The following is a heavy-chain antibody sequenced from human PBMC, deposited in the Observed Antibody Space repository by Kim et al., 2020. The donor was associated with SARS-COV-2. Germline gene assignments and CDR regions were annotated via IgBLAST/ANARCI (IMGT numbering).Heavy chain of an antibody. CDR2: ISGTGGTV. CDR3: ARGRKRYYSSDRFDH. CDR1: GFTFSSYD. V-gene: IGHV3-11*01. J-gene: IGHJ4*02. D-gene: IGHD3-22*01. Sequence: GGSLRLSCAASGFTFSSYDMSWIRQAPGKGLEWVSDISGTGGTVYYADSVKGRFTISRDNSKNTLYLQMNSLRAEDTAVYYCARGRKRYYSSDRFDHWGQGTLVTVSS.